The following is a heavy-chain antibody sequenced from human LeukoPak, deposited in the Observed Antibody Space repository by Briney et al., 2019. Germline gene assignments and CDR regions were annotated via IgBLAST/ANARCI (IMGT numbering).Heavy chain of an antibody. CDR1: GGSIISSAYY. CDR3: ARGNRKKVVPAAIWRRSDAFDI. J-gene: IGHJ3*02. V-gene: IGHV4-39*07. D-gene: IGHD2-2*02. Sequence: PSQTLSLTCTVSGGSIISSAYYWSWIRQPPGKGLEWIGEINHSGSTNYNPSLKSRVTISVDTSKNQFSLKLSSVTAADTAVYYCARGNRKKVVPAAIWRRSDAFDIWGQGTMVTVSS. CDR2: INHSGST.